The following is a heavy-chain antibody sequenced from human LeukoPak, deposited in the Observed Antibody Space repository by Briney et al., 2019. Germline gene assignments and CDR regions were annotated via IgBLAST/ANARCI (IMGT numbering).Heavy chain of an antibody. CDR1: RGTFSSYA. Sequence: SVNVSCKASRGTFSSYAISWVRPAPGQGLEWMGGIIPIFGTANYAQKFQGRVTITADESTSTAYMELSSLRSEDTAVYYCARGYYYDSSGYYTPNFDYWGQGTLVTVSS. J-gene: IGHJ4*02. V-gene: IGHV1-69*13. CDR3: ARGYYYDSSGYYTPNFDY. D-gene: IGHD3-22*01. CDR2: IIPIFGTA.